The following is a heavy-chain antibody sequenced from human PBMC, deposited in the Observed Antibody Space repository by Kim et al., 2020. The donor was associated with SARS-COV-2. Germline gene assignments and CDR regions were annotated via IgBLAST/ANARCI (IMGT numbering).Heavy chain of an antibody. CDR1: GFTFGDYA. CDR3: TRQSLFGVVIGYSNGMDV. V-gene: IGHV3-49*04. J-gene: IGHJ6*02. Sequence: GGSLRLSCTASGFTFGDYAMSWVRQAPGKGLEWVGFIRSKAYGGTTEYAASVKGRFTISRDDSKSIAYLQMNSLKTEDTAVYYCTRQSLFGVVIGYSNGMDVWGQGTTVTVSS. CDR2: IRSKAYGGTT. D-gene: IGHD3-3*01.